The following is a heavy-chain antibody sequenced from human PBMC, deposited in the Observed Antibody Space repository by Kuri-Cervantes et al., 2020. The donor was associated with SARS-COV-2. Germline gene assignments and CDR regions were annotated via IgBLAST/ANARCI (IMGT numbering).Heavy chain of an antibody. Sequence: SETLSLTCTVSGGSISSSSYYWGWIRQPPGKGLEWIGSIYYSGSTYYNPSLKSRVTISVDTSKNQFTLKLSSVTAADTAVYYCARHERLPTYGMDVWGQGTTVTVSS. J-gene: IGHJ6*02. D-gene: IGHD1-1*01. V-gene: IGHV4-39*01. CDR3: ARHERLPTYGMDV. CDR2: IYYSGST. CDR1: GGSISSSSYY.